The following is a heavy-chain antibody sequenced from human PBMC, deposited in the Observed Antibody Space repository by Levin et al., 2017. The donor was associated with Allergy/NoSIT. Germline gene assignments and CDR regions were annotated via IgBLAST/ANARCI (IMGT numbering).Heavy chain of an antibody. V-gene: IGHV2-70*11. CDR2: IDWDDDK. CDR3: ARGIGYCSGGSCCPPDY. CDR1: GFSLSTSGMC. J-gene: IGHJ4*02. Sequence: SGPTLVKPTQTLTLTCTFSGFSLSTSGMCVSWIRQPPGKALEWLARIDWDDDKYYSTSLKTRLTISKDTSKNQVVLTMTNMDPVDTATYYCARGIGYCSGGSCCPPDYWGQGTLVTVSS. D-gene: IGHD2-15*01.